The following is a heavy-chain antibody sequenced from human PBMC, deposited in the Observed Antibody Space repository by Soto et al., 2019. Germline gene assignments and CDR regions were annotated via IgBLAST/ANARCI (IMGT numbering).Heavy chain of an antibody. CDR2: INASNGST. CDR3: ARLWNPPIT. Sequence: ASVKVSCKASGYTFTSYYMHWVRQAPGQGLEWMGIINASNGSTKYAQKFQGRVTITRDTSTSTAYMELSSLRSEDTAVYYCARLWNPPITWGQGTLVTVSS. D-gene: IGHD1-1*01. CDR1: GYTFTSYY. V-gene: IGHV1-46*01. J-gene: IGHJ4*02.